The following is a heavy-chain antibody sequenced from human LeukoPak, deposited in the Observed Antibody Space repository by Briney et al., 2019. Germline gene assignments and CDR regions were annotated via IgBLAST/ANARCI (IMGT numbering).Heavy chain of an antibody. CDR2: IGIAGDT. CDR1: GFTFSSYD. Sequence: PGGSLRLSCAASGFTFSSYDMHWVRQAPGGGLEWVSAIGIAGDTYYPASVKGRFTISRENAKNSMYLQMNSLKDGDTAVYYCIRGGIQVSGIDAFDIWGQGTMVTVSS. V-gene: IGHV3-13*01. J-gene: IGHJ3*02. D-gene: IGHD5/OR15-5a*01. CDR3: IRGGIQVSGIDAFDI.